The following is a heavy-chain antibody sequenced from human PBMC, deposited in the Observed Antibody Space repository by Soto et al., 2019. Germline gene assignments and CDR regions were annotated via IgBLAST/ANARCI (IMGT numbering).Heavy chain of an antibody. CDR2: IYYGGGT. D-gene: IGHD5-12*01. V-gene: IGHV4-61*08. CDR1: GGSVSSAGYY. J-gene: IGHJ4*02. CDR3: ARVYSGYEYLDH. Sequence: DTLALTCTVSGGSVSSAGYYWRWIRQPPGKGLDWIGYIYYGGGTKYNTSLKSRVTISVDTSKNQLSVKLSSVTAADTAVYYCARVYSGYEYLDHWGQGTLVTVSS.